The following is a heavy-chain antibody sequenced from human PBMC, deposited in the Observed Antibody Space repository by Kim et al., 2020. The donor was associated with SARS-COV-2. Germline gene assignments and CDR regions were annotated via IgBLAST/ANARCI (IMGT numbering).Heavy chain of an antibody. CDR3: ARRPTGDTAMLYYYYGMDV. Sequence: SETLSLTCTVSGGSISSYYWSWIRQPPGKGLEWIGYIYYSGSTNYNPSLKSRVTISVDTSKNQFSLKLSSVTAADTAVYYCARRPTGDTAMLYYYYGMDVWGQGTTVTVSS. CDR1: GGSISSYY. V-gene: IGHV4-59*08. D-gene: IGHD5-18*01. J-gene: IGHJ6*02. CDR2: IYYSGST.